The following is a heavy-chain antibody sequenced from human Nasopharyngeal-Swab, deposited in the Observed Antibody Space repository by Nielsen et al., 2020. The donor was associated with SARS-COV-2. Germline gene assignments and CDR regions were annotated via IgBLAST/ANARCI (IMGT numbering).Heavy chain of an antibody. Sequence: ASVKVSCKASGYTFTGYYMHWVRQAPGQGLEWMGRINPNSGGTNYAQKFQGRVTMTRDTSISTAYMELRSLRSDDTAVYYCARSITIFGVVLSYYYYGMDVWGQGTTVTVSS. CDR3: ARSITIFGVVLSYYYYGMDV. CDR2: INPNSGGT. D-gene: IGHD3-3*01. J-gene: IGHJ6*02. V-gene: IGHV1-2*06. CDR1: GYTFTGYY.